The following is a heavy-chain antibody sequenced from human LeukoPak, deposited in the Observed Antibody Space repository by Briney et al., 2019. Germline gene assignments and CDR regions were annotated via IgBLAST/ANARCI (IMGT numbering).Heavy chain of an antibody. J-gene: IGHJ5*02. V-gene: IGHV7-4-1*02. D-gene: IGHD3-10*01. CDR1: GYTFTSYA. CDR3: AREGELLWFGDSNWFDP. Sequence: GASVKVSCKASGYTFTSYAMNWVRQAPGQGLEWMGWINTNTGNPTYAQGFTGRFVFSLDTSVSTAYLQISSLKAEDTAVYYCAREGELLWFGDSNWFDPWGQGTLVTVSS. CDR2: INTNTGNP.